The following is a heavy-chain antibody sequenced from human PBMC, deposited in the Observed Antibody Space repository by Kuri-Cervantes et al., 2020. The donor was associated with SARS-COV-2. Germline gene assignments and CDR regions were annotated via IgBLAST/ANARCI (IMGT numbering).Heavy chain of an antibody. Sequence: GGSLRLSCAASGFTFSSYGMSWFRQAPGKGLEWVANIKQDGSEKYYVDSVKGRFTISRDNAKNSLYLQMNSLRAEDTALYYCAKDMGGDIVVVPAGLRPLYYYGMDVWGQGTTVTVSS. CDR2: IKQDGSEK. CDR1: GFTFSSYG. J-gene: IGHJ6*02. CDR3: AKDMGGDIVVVPAGLRPLYYYGMDV. D-gene: IGHD2-2*01. V-gene: IGHV3-7*03.